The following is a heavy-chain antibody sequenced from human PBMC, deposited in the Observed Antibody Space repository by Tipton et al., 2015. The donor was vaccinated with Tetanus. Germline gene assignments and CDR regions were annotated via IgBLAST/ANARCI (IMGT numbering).Heavy chain of an antibody. CDR1: GGSLSSNY. Sequence: TLSLTCTVSGGSLSSNYWTWIRQPAGKGLEWIGRIYTSGSTNYNPSLKSRVTISVDTSKNQFSLKLSSVTAADTAVYYCARPHYQYWYFDLWGRGTLVTVSS. D-gene: IGHD2-2*01. J-gene: IGHJ2*01. CDR2: IYTSGST. V-gene: IGHV4-4*07. CDR3: ARPHYQYWYFDL.